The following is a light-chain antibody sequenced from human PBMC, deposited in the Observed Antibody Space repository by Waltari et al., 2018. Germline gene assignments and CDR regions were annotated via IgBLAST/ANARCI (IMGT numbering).Light chain of an antibody. CDR2: WAS. CDR3: QQYYSTLRT. CDR1: QSVLYSSNNKNY. V-gene: IGKV4-1*01. Sequence: DIVMTQSPDSLAVALGERATINCKSSQSVLYSSNNKNYLAWYQQKPGQPPKLLIYWASTRESGVPDRFSGSGSGTDFTLTIRSLQAEDVAVYYCQQYYSTLRTFGQGTKVEIK. J-gene: IGKJ1*01.